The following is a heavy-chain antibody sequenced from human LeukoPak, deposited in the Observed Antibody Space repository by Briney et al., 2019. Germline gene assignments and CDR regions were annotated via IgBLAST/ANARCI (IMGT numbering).Heavy chain of an antibody. D-gene: IGHD7-27*01. CDR1: GYTFTSYY. Sequence: ASVKVSCKASGYTFTSYYMHWVRQAPGQGLEWMGIINPSGGSTSYAQKFQGRVTMTRDMSTSTVYMELSSLRSEDTAVYYCARGTPSGDVSLNNWFDPWGQGTLVTVSS. CDR2: INPSGGST. CDR3: ARGTPSGDVSLNNWFDP. V-gene: IGHV1-46*01. J-gene: IGHJ5*02.